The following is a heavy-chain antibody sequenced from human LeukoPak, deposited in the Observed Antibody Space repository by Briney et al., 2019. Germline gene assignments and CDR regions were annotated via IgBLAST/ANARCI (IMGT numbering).Heavy chain of an antibody. CDR1: GGSFSGYY. D-gene: IGHD3-16*01. CDR3: ARGWGSLRY. CDR2: INHSGST. V-gene: IGHV4-34*01. J-gene: IGHJ4*02. Sequence: SETLSLTCAVYGGSFSGYYWSWIRQPPGKGLEWIGEINHSGSTNYNPSLKSRVTISVDTSKNQFSLELSSVTAADTAVYYCARGWGSLRYWGQGTLVTVSS.